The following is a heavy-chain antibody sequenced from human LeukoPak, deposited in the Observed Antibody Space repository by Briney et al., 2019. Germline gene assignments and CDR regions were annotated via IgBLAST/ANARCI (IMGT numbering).Heavy chain of an antibody. Sequence: GGSLRLSCAASGFTFSSYAMHWVRQAPGKGLEWEAVISYDGSNKYYADSVKGRFTISRDNSKNTLYLQMNSLRAEDTAVYYCAKDQLLWFGELSYYMDVWGKGTTVTVSS. CDR1: GFTFSSYA. CDR2: ISYDGSNK. J-gene: IGHJ6*03. D-gene: IGHD3-10*01. CDR3: AKDQLLWFGELSYYMDV. V-gene: IGHV3-30*04.